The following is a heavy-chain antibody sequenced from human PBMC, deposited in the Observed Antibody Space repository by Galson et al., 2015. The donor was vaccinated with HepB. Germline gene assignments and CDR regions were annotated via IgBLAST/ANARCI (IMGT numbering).Heavy chain of an antibody. D-gene: IGHD3-3*01. V-gene: IGHV1-46*01. CDR2: ISPSDGAV. J-gene: IGHJ4*02. Sequence: SVKVSCKATGYTFTIYNIQWVRQAPGQGLEWMGRISPSDGAVHYAQEFQGRVTMTRDTSTSTVYMDLSSLASEDTAVYYCAREKFFTYYFDYWGQGTLVTVSS. CDR1: GYTFTIYN. CDR3: AREKFFTYYFDY.